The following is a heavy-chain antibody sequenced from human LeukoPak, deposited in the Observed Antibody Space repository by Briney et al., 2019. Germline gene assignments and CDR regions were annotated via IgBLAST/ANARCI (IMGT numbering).Heavy chain of an antibody. Sequence: SQTLSLTCAISGDSVSNNSAAWNWIRQSPSRGLEWLGRTYYRSKWYNDYAVSVQSRITINPDTFKNQFSLQLNSVTPEDTAVYYCARVDCSGGSCYFDYWGQGTLVTVSS. V-gene: IGHV6-1*01. CDR1: GDSVSNNSAA. D-gene: IGHD2-15*01. CDR3: ARVDCSGGSCYFDY. CDR2: TYYRSKWYN. J-gene: IGHJ4*02.